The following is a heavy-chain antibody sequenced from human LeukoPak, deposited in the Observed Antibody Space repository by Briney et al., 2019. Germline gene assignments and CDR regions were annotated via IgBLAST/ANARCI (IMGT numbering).Heavy chain of an antibody. Sequence: PGGSLRLSCAASGFTFSNYAMTWVRQAPGRGLEWVANIKQDGSEKYYVDSVKGRFTISRDNAKNSLYLQMNSLRAEDTAVYYCAREIVVVPAAMRANYYYYGMDVWGQGTTVTVSS. J-gene: IGHJ6*02. D-gene: IGHD2-2*01. V-gene: IGHV3-7*03. CDR1: GFTFSNYA. CDR3: AREIVVVPAAMRANYYYYGMDV. CDR2: IKQDGSEK.